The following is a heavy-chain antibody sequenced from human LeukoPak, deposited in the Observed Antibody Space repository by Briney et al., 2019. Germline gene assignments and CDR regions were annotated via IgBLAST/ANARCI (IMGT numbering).Heavy chain of an antibody. CDR3: ARGGTYYYDSSGYYYEIAFDY. D-gene: IGHD3-22*01. J-gene: IGHJ4*02. V-gene: IGHV1-69*01. CDR1: GGTFSSYA. Sequence: SVKVSCKASGGTFSSYAISWVRQAPGQGLEWMGGIIPIFGTANYAQKFQGRVTITADESTSTAYMELSSLRSEDTAVYYCARGGTYYYDSSGYYYEIAFDYWGQGTLVTVFS. CDR2: IIPIFGTA.